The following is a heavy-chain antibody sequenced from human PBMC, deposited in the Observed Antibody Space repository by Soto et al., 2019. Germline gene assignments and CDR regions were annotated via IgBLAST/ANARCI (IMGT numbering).Heavy chain of an antibody. CDR3: ARGLNWFDP. V-gene: IGHV4-34*01. CDR2: INHSGST. CDR1: GGSFSRYY. J-gene: IGHJ5*02. Sequence: SETLSLTCAGYGGSFSRYYCSGIRLPPGKGMEWIGEINHSGSTNYNPSLKSRVTISVDTSKNQFSLKLSSVTAADTAVYYCARGLNWFDPWGQGTLVTVSS.